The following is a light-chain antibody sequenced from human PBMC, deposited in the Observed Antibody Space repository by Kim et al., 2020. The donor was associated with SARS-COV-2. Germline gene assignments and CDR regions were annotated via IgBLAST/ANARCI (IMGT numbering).Light chain of an antibody. V-gene: IGLV1-44*01. Sequence: GTPGQMVTISCSGSSSNIGSNTVNWYQQLPGTAPKLLIYSNNQRPSGVPDRFSGSKSGTSASLAISGLQSEDEADYYCAAWDGGVVFGGGTKVTVL. CDR2: SNN. CDR3: AAWDGGVV. CDR1: SSNIGSNT. J-gene: IGLJ2*01.